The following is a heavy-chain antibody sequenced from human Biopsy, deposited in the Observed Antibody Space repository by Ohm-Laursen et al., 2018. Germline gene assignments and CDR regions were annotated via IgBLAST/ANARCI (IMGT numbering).Heavy chain of an antibody. V-gene: IGHV2-70*04. J-gene: IGHJ4*02. Sequence: TQTLTLTCTFSGFSLSTNGMRVSWIRQSPGKALEWLARIDWDDDKFYSASLRTRLTISKDTSKNQVVLTMTNMHPVDAATYYCARTLWFGDAAGWEHYFDSWGQGTLVTVSS. D-gene: IGHD3-10*01. CDR3: ARTLWFGDAAGWEHYFDS. CDR2: IDWDDDK. CDR1: GFSLSTNGMR.